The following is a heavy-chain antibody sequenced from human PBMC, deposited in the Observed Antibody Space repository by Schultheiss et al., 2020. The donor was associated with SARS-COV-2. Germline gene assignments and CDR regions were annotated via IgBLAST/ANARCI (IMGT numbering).Heavy chain of an antibody. CDR1: GFTFSSYG. Sequence: GGSLRLSCAASGFTFSSYGMHWVRQAPGKGLEWVANIKQDGSEKYYVDSVKGRFTISRDNAKNSLYLQMNSLRAEDTAVYYCAKEGYGGNSPFDYWGQGTLVTVSS. V-gene: IGHV3-7*01. D-gene: IGHD4-23*01. CDR2: IKQDGSEK. J-gene: IGHJ4*02. CDR3: AKEGYGGNSPFDY.